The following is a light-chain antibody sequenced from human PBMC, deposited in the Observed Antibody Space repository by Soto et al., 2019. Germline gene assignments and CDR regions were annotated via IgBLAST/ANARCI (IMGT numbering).Light chain of an antibody. Sequence: DFQMTQSPSSLSASVGDRVTITCRTSQNIGYYLNWFQQKPGKAPKLLIYAASSLQSGVPSRFSGSGSGTDLTLTISSLQPEDFAAYYCQQSYNTPRTFGQGTKVEIK. V-gene: IGKV1-39*01. CDR1: QNIGYY. CDR2: AAS. J-gene: IGKJ1*01. CDR3: QQSYNTPRT.